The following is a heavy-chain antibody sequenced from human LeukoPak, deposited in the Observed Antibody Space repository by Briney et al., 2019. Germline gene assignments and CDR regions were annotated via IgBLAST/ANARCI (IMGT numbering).Heavy chain of an antibody. J-gene: IGHJ4*02. D-gene: IGHD1-20*01. CDR3: AREYNSRATFDY. CDR2: IHSSGDYI. CDR1: ASGVAFTSHS. V-gene: IGHV3-21*05. Sequence: GGSLRLSCAASASGVAFTSHSMNWVRQAPGKGLEWISYIHSSGDYIFYADSVKGRFTVSRVNARNSLYLQMNSLRAEDTAIYYCAREYNSRATFDYWGQGTLVTVSS.